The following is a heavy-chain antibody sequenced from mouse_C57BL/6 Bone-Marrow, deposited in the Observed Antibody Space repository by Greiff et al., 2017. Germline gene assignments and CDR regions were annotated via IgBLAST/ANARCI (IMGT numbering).Heavy chain of an antibody. CDR2: INPSSGYT. Sequence: QVQLQQSGAELAKPGASVKLSCKASGYTFTSYWMNWVKQRPGQGLEWIGYINPSSGYTKYNQKFKDKATLTADKSSSSAYMRLSSLTYEASSFYSCAWVPWFAYWGQGTLVTVSS. CDR3: AWVPWFAY. CDR1: GYTFTSYW. J-gene: IGHJ3*01. V-gene: IGHV1-7*01.